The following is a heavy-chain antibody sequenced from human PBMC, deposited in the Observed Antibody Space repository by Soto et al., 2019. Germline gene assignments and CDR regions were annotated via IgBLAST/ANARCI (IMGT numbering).Heavy chain of an antibody. CDR2: IYYSGST. CDR3: ARGNGVQARKYYDFWSGYSNGMDV. Sequence: SETLSLTCTVSGGSISSGDYYWSWIRQPPGKGLEWIGYIYYSGSTYYNPSLKSRVTISVDTSKNQFSLKLSSVTAADTAVYYCARGNGVQARKYYDFWSGYSNGMDVWGQGTTVTVSS. D-gene: IGHD3-3*01. J-gene: IGHJ6*02. V-gene: IGHV4-30-4*02. CDR1: GGSISSGDYY.